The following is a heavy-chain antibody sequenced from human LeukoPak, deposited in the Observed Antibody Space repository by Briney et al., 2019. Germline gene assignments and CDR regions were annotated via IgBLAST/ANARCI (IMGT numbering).Heavy chain of an antibody. J-gene: IGHJ4*02. Sequence: PGGSLRLSCAASGFTFSSYSMNWVRQAPGQGLEWVSSISSSSSYIYYADSVKGRFTISRDTAKNSLYLQTNSLRAEDTAVYYCAREGPPIVAVGLDYWGQGTLVTVSS. V-gene: IGHV3-21*01. CDR1: GFTFSSYS. CDR2: ISSSSSYI. CDR3: AREGPPIVAVGLDY. D-gene: IGHD5-12*01.